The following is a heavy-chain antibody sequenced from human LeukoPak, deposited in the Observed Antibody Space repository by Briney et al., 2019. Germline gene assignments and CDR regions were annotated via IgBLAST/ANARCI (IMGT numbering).Heavy chain of an antibody. D-gene: IGHD3-10*01. CDR2: IYYSGST. V-gene: IGHV4-39*02. CDR1: VGSISSSSYY. J-gene: IGHJ4*02. CDR3: AREDRSWFGELFEGFDY. Sequence: SETLSLTCTVSVGSISSSSYYWGWIRQPPGKGLEWIGSIYYSGSTYYNPSLKSRVTISVDTSKNQFSLKLSSVTSADPAVYYCAREDRSWFGELFEGFDYWGQGTLVTVSS.